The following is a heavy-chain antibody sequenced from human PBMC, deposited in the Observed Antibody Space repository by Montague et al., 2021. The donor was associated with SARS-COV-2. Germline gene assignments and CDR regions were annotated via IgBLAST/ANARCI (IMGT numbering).Heavy chain of an antibody. CDR1: GFTFSSYA. Sequence: SLRLSCAASGFTFSSYAMSWVRQAPGKGLEWVSAISGSGGSTYYADSVKGRFTISRDNSKNTLYLQMNSPRTKDTAVYYCAKDRLRGDILTGYTYWGQGTLVTVSS. CDR2: ISGSGGST. J-gene: IGHJ4*02. CDR3: AKDRLRGDILTGYTY. V-gene: IGHV3-23*01. D-gene: IGHD3-9*01.